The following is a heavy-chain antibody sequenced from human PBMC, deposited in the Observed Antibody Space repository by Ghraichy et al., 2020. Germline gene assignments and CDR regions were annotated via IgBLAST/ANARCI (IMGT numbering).Heavy chain of an antibody. V-gene: IGHV1-69*04. Sequence: SVKVSCKASGGTFSSYAISWVRQAPGQGLEWMGRIIPILGIANYAQKFQGRVTITADKSTSTAYMELSSLRSEDTAVYYCARGGPGGYGDYWGQGTLVTVSS. CDR1: GGTFSSYA. J-gene: IGHJ4*02. CDR2: IIPILGIA. D-gene: IGHD1-1*01. CDR3: ARGGPGGYGDY.